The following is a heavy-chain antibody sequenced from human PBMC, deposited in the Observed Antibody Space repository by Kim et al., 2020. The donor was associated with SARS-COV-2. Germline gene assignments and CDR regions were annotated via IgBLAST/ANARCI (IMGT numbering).Heavy chain of an antibody. CDR2: IYHSGST. D-gene: IGHD3-10*01. CDR3: AISYGSGSYYRLLDV. J-gene: IGHJ6*02. V-gene: IGHV4-4*02. CDR1: GGSISSSNW. Sequence: SETLSLTCAVSGGSISSSNWWSWVRQPPGKGLEWIGEIYHSGSTNYNPSLKSRVTISVDKSKNQFSLKLSSVTAADTAVYYCAISYGSGSYYRLLDVWGQGTTVTVSS.